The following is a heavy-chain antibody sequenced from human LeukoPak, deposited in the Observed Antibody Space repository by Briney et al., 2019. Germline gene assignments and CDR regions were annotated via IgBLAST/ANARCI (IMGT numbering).Heavy chain of an antibody. V-gene: IGHV3-53*01. D-gene: IGHD2-15*01. J-gene: IGHJ6*02. Sequence: GGSLRLSCAASGFTFSHYSMTWVRQAPGKGLEWVPLTNSGGSTYYADSVKGRFTISRDNSKNTLYLQMNNLRAEDTAVYYCARDNCGGSCYLNYYGMDVWGQGTTVTVSS. CDR1: GFTFSHYS. CDR3: ARDNCGGSCYLNYYGMDV. CDR2: TNSGGST.